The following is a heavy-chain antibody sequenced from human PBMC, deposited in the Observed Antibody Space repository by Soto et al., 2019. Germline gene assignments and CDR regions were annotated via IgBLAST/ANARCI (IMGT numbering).Heavy chain of an antibody. CDR2: IYYSGST. Sequence: SETLSLTCTIPCPSITSVRYYRRWKRQHPGNGMEWIGYIYYSGSTYYNPSLKSRVTISVDTSQNQFSLKLSSVTAADTSVYFCARDSGYDSSGYYYGDAFDIWGQGTMVT. J-gene: IGHJ3*02. CDR1: CPSITSVRYY. D-gene: IGHD3-22*01. V-gene: IGHV4-31*03. CDR3: ARDSGYDSSGYYYGDAFDI.